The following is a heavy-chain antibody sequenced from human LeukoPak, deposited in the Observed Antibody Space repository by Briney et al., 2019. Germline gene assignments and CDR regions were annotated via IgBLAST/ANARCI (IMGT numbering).Heavy chain of an antibody. CDR1: GFTFSTYW. D-gene: IGHD4-17*01. CDR2: ISSDGSST. J-gene: IGHJ4*02. CDR3: ARDYGEGGYYFDY. V-gene: IGHV3-74*01. Sequence: PGGSLRLSRAASGFTFSTYWMHWVRHAPGKGLVWLSRISSDGSSTNYADSVKGRFTISRDNAKNTLYLQMNSLRAEDTAVYYCARDYGEGGYYFDYWGQGTLVTVSS.